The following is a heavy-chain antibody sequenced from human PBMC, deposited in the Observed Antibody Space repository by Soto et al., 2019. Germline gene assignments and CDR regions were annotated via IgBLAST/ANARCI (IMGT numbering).Heavy chain of an antibody. CDR1: GYTFTSYD. CDR2: MNPNSGNT. Sequence: ASVKVSCKASGYTFTSYDINWVRQATGQGLEWMGWMNPNSGNTGYAQKFKGRVTMTRNTSISTAYMELSSLRSEDTAVYYCARGLESDYSNYVYYYYYMDVWGKGTTVTVSS. V-gene: IGHV1-8*01. CDR3: ARGLESDYSNYVYYYYYMDV. J-gene: IGHJ6*03. D-gene: IGHD4-4*01.